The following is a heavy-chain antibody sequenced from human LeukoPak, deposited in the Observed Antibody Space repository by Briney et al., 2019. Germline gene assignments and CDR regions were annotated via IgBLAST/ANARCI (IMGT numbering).Heavy chain of an antibody. V-gene: IGHV3-33*01. J-gene: IGHJ3*02. CDR2: IWYDGSNK. CDR3: ARGRGSGSYYLGAFDI. D-gene: IGHD1-26*01. CDR1: GFTFSSYG. Sequence: GRSLRLSCAASGFTFSSYGMHWVRQAPGKGLEWVAVIWYDGSNKYYADSVKGRFTISRDNSKNTLYLQMNSLRAEDTAVYYCARGRGSGSYYLGAFDIWGQGTMVTVSS.